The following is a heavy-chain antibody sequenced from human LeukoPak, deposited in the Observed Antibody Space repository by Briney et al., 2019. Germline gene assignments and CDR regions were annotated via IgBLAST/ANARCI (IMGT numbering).Heavy chain of an antibody. CDR2: ISAYNGNT. Sequence: GASVKVSCKASGYTFTSYGISWVRQAPGQGLEWMGWISAYNGNTNYAQKLQGRVTMTTDTSTSTAYMELRSLRSDDTAVYYCARVPTYYDFWSGYGNWFDPRGQGTLVTVSS. V-gene: IGHV1-18*01. D-gene: IGHD3-3*01. J-gene: IGHJ5*02. CDR3: ARVPTYYDFWSGYGNWFDP. CDR1: GYTFTSYG.